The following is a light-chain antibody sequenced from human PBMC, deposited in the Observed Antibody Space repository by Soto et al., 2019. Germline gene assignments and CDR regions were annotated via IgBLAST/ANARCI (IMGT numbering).Light chain of an antibody. CDR1: SGSVSTSNY. Sequence: QAVVTQEPSFSVSPGGTVTLTCGLSSGSVSTSNYPSWYQQTPGQAPRTLIYSTNIRSSGVPDRFSGSILGNKAALTITGAQADDESDYYCVLYMGSGISVFGGVTQLTVL. CDR2: STN. V-gene: IGLV8-61*01. CDR3: VLYMGSGISV. J-gene: IGLJ7*01.